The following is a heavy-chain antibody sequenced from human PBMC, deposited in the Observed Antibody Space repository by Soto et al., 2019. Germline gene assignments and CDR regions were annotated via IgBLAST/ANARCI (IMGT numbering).Heavy chain of an antibody. CDR1: GFPFANFL. V-gene: IGHV3-49*01. J-gene: IGHJ1*01. CDR3: IGSFPF. Sequence: PGGSLRLSSTGSGFPFANFLMSWFRQAPGKGLEWVGFIRSQPYGGTTQYAASVRGRFTISRDGSKGIAYLQMNSLKSEDSGVYYCIGSFPFWGQGTLVTVSS. CDR2: IRSQPYGGTT. D-gene: IGHD3-10*01.